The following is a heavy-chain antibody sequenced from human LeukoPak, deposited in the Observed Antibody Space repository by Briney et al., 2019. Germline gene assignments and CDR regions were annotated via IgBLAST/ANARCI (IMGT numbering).Heavy chain of an antibody. CDR3: ARTMVRGVIITEGGDDY. J-gene: IGHJ4*02. D-gene: IGHD3-10*01. Sequence: GGSLRLSCAASGFTFSSYAMSWVRQAPGKGLEWVSAISGSGGSTYYADSVKGRLTISRDNSKNTLYLQMNSLRAEDTAVYYCARTMVRGVIITEGGDDYWGQGTLVTVSS. V-gene: IGHV3-23*01. CDR1: GFTFSSYA. CDR2: ISGSGGST.